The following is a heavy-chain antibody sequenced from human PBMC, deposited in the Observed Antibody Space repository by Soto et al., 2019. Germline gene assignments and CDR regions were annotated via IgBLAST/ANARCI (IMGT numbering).Heavy chain of an antibody. CDR2: IYYSGST. CDR3: ARAQSSSSLNWVDP. CDR1: GGSISSYY. V-gene: IGHV4-59*01. Sequence: SETLSLTCAVSGGSISSYYWGWMREPPGKGLEWIVYIYYSGSTNYNPSLKSRVTISVDTSKNQFSLKLSSVTAADTAVYYCARAQSSSSLNWVDPWGEETLVTVSS. J-gene: IGHJ5*02. D-gene: IGHD6-13*01.